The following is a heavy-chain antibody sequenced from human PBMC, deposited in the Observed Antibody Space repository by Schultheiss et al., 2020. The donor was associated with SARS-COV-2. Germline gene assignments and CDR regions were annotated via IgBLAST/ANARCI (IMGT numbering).Heavy chain of an antibody. D-gene: IGHD2-15*01. CDR2: IFYTGST. CDR3: AREIGCSGGSCYRVFDY. CDR1: GGSISNANYY. V-gene: IGHV4-31*03. Sequence: SETLSLTCTVSGGSISNANYYWSWIRQHPAEGLEWIGYIFYTGSTYYNPSLKSRVTISLDTSKNQFSLKLSSVTAADTAVYYCAREIGCSGGSCYRVFDYWGQGTLVTVSS. J-gene: IGHJ4*02.